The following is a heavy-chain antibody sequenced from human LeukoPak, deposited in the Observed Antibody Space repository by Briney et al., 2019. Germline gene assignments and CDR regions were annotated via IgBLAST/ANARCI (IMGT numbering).Heavy chain of an antibody. CDR1: GFTVSSNY. CDR3: ARDLVVPAATKPYYYYYGMDV. V-gene: IGHV3-53*04. D-gene: IGHD2-2*01. J-gene: IGHJ6*02. CDR2: IYSGGST. Sequence: PGGSLRLSCAASGFTVSSNYMSWVRQAPGKGLEWVSVIYSGGSTYYADSVKGRFTISRHNSKNTLYLQMNSLRAEDTAVYYCARDLVVPAATKPYYYYYGMDVWGQGTTVTVSS.